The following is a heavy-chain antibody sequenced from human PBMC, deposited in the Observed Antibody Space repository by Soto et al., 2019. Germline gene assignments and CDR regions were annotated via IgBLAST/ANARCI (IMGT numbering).Heavy chain of an antibody. V-gene: IGHV1-69*06. Sequence: SVKVSCKASGGTFSSYAISWVRQAPGQGLEWMGGIIPIFGTANYAQKFQGRVTITADKSTSTAYMELSSLRSEDTAVYYCARDGYSSGWYVSGYYYYYGMDVWGQGTTVTVSS. D-gene: IGHD6-19*01. CDR2: IIPIFGTA. CDR3: ARDGYSSGWYVSGYYYYYGMDV. J-gene: IGHJ6*02. CDR1: GGTFSSYA.